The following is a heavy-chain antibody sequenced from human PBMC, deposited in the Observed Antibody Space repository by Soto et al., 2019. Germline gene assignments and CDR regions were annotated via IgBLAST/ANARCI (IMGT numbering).Heavy chain of an antibody. J-gene: IGHJ3*01. Sequence: GGSLRLSCAASGFTFSSYWMSWVRQAPGKGLEWVANIKQDGSEKYYVDSVEGRFTISRDNAENSLYLQMNSLRAEDTAVYYCARGLTYYDFWSGLDWGQGTMVTVSS. V-gene: IGHV3-7*01. D-gene: IGHD3-3*01. CDR3: ARGLTYYDFWSGLD. CDR1: GFTFSSYW. CDR2: IKQDGSEK.